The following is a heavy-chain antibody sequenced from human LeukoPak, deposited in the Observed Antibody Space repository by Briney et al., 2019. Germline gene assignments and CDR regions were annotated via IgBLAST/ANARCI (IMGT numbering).Heavy chain of an antibody. CDR1: GFTFSSYG. J-gene: IGHJ4*02. D-gene: IGHD5-18*01. V-gene: IGHV3-23*01. CDR2: ISGSGGST. CDR3: AKKDSKLSGYSYGPLDY. Sequence: PGGSLRLSCAASGFTFSSYGMSWVRQAPGKGLEWVSAISGSGGSTYYADSVKGRFTISRDNSKNTLYLQMNSLRAEDTAVYYCAKKDSKLSGYSYGPLDYWGQGTLVTVSS.